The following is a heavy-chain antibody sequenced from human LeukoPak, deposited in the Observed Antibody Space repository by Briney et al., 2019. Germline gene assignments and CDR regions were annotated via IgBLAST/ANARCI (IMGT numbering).Heavy chain of an antibody. CDR3: ARTLLRLYGMDV. Sequence: PGGSLRLSCAASGFTFSSHGMHWVRQAPGKGLEWVAVIWYDGSNKYYADSVKGRFTISRDNSKNTLYLQMNSLRAEDTAVYYCARTLLRLYGMDVWGQGTTVTVSS. D-gene: IGHD3-3*01. CDR1: GFTFSSHG. J-gene: IGHJ6*02. V-gene: IGHV3-33*01. CDR2: IWYDGSNK.